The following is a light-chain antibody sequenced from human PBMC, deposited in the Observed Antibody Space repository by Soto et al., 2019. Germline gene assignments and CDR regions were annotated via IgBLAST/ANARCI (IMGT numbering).Light chain of an antibody. CDR1: SSDVGGYNY. J-gene: IGLJ1*01. CDR3: SSYTSGATLDV. CDR2: GVS. V-gene: IGLV2-14*01. Sequence: QSALTQPASVSGSPGQSITIPCTGTSSDVGGYNYVSWYQQHPGKAPKLMIYGVSNRPSGVSNRFSGSKSGNTASLTISGLQAEDEADYYCSSYTSGATLDVFGTGTKVTVL.